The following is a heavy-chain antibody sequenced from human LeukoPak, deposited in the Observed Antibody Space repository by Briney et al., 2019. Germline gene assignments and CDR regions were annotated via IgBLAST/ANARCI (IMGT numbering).Heavy chain of an antibody. CDR3: ARFSVGGRYDFDY. CDR2: ISPNSGAT. D-gene: IGHD3-9*01. V-gene: IGHV1-2*02. J-gene: IGHJ4*02. Sequence: GASVKVSCKASGYTFTSYDINWVRQAPGQGLEWMGWISPNSGATKYAQKFQDRVTMTRDTSINTAYMELSRLRSDDTAVYYCARFSVGGRYDFDYWGQGTLVTVSS. CDR1: GYTFTSYD.